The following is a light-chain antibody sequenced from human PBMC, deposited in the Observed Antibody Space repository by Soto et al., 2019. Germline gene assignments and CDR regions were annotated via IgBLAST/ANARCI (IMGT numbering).Light chain of an antibody. J-gene: IGLJ3*02. CDR3: CSNAGSSTVV. CDR1: SNDVGSYNL. V-gene: IGLV2-23*02. CDR2: DVT. Sequence: HSVLTQPASVSGSPGQSITISCTGTSNDVGSYNLVSWYQQHPGKAPKLMIFDVTKRPSGVSNRFSGSKSGNTASLTISGLQAEDEADYYCCSNAGSSTVVFGGGTKLTVL.